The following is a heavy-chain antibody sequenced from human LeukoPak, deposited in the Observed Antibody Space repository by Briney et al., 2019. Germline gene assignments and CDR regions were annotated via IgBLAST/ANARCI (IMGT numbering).Heavy chain of an antibody. Sequence: PSETLSLTCAVSGGSISSGGYSWSCIRQPPGKGLEWIGYIYHSGSTYYNPSLKSRVTISVDRSKNQFSLKLSSVTAADTAVYYCARAPRSYDDAFDIWGQGTMVTVSS. D-gene: IGHD5-18*01. CDR3: ARAPRSYDDAFDI. J-gene: IGHJ3*02. CDR1: GGSISSGGYS. V-gene: IGHV4-30-2*01. CDR2: IYHSGST.